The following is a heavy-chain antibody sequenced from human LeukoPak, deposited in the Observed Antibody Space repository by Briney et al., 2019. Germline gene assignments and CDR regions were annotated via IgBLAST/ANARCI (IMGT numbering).Heavy chain of an antibody. CDR3: ARVTGSIDY. V-gene: IGHV1-8*01. J-gene: IGHJ4*02. Sequence: ASVKVSCKASGYTFTSYDINWVRQATGQGLEWMGWMNPKSGNTGFAQKLQGRVTMTRDTSISTAYMELGSLRSEDTAVYYCARVTGSIDYWGQGTLVTVSS. CDR1: GYTFTSYD. CDR2: MNPKSGNT. D-gene: IGHD1-26*01.